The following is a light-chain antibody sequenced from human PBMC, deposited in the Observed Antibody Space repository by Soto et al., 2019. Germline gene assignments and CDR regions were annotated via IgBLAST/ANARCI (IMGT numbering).Light chain of an antibody. CDR3: KKYHTDWT. V-gene: IGKV1-5*01. Sequence: DIQMTQSPSSLSASVGDRVTITCRASESIDNWLAWYQQKPGKAPKLLIFAASTLVRGVPSRFSGRGSGTESTLTISSLQADDYATFYCKKYHTDWTGGQGTKGDIK. J-gene: IGKJ1*01. CDR2: AAS. CDR1: ESIDNW.